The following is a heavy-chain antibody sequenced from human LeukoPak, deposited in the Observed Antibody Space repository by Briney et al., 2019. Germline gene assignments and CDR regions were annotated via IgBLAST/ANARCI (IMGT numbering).Heavy chain of an antibody. CDR1: GGSISSGSYD. V-gene: IGHV4-61*02. J-gene: IGHJ6*04. D-gene: IGHD4-17*01. Sequence: PSETLSLTCTVSGGSISSGSYDWSWIRQPAGKGLEWIGRIYTSGSTNYNPSLKSRVTISVDTSKNQFSLKLSSVTAADTAVYYCARDDRYGDFHLVWGKGTTVTVSS. CDR3: ARDDRYGDFHLV. CDR2: IYTSGST.